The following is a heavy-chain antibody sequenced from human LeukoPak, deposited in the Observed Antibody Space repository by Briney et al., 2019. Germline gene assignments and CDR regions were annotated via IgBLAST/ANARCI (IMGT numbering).Heavy chain of an antibody. D-gene: IGHD3-22*01. CDR1: GGSFSGYY. CDR2: INHSGST. V-gene: IGHV4-34*01. Sequence: PSETPSLTCAVYGGSFSGYYWSWIRQPPGKGLEWIGEINHSGSTNYNPSLKSRVTISVDTSKNQFSLKLSSVTAADTAVYYCARRRSHYYDSSGYYYSGLYFDYWGQGTLVTVSS. CDR3: ARRRSHYYDSSGYYYSGLYFDY. J-gene: IGHJ4*02.